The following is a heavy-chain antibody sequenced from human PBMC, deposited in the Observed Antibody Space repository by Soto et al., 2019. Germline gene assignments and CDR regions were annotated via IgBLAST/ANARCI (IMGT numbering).Heavy chain of an antibody. J-gene: IGHJ6*02. CDR3: ARHITMTLATGMDV. Sequence: SVKVSCKASGGTFSSYAISWVRQAPGQGLEWMGGIIPIFGTANYAQKFQGRVTITADESTSTAYMELSSLRSEDTAVYYCARHITMTLATGMDVWGQGTTVTVSS. CDR1: GGTFSSYA. CDR2: IIPIFGTA. V-gene: IGHV1-69*13. D-gene: IGHD3-22*01.